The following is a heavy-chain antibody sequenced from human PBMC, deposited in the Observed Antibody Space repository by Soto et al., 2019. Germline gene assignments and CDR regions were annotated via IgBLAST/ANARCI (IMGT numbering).Heavy chain of an antibody. D-gene: IGHD4-17*01. CDR2: VSASGGST. Sequence: GGSLRLSCATSGFTSSNYAMSWVRQAPGKGLEWVSGVSASGGSTYYADSVKGRFTISRDNSKNTLSLQMNSLRAEDTAVYYCAKDPNGDYVGAFEIWGQGTMVTVSS. CDR3: AKDPNGDYVGAFEI. CDR1: GFTSSNYA. V-gene: IGHV3-23*01. J-gene: IGHJ3*02.